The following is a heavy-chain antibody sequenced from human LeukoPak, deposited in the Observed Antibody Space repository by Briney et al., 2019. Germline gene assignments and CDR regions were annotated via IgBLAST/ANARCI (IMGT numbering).Heavy chain of an antibody. CDR3: ARDTLSSGYYFDY. CDR1: GYTFTGYY. D-gene: IGHD3-10*01. V-gene: IGHV1-2*02. J-gene: IGHJ4*02. CDR2: INPNSGGT. Sequence: ASVKVSCKASGYTFTGYYMHWVRQAPGQGLEWMGWINPNSGGTNYAQKFQGRVTMTRDTSISTAYMELSRLRSDDTAVYYCARDTLSSGYYFDYWGQGTLVTVSS.